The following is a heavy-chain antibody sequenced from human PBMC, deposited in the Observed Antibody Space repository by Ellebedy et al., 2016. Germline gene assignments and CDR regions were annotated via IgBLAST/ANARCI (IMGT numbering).Heavy chain of an antibody. D-gene: IGHD3-22*01. CDR2: ISAYNGNT. J-gene: IGHJ4*02. CDR1: GYTFTSYG. Sequence: ASVKVSCKASGYTFTSYGISWVRQAPGQGLEWMGWISAYNGNTNYAQKLQGRVTMTTDTSTSTAYMELRSLRSDDTAVYYCARDLIIDYYDTHFDYWGQGTLVTVSS. V-gene: IGHV1-18*04. CDR3: ARDLIIDYYDTHFDY.